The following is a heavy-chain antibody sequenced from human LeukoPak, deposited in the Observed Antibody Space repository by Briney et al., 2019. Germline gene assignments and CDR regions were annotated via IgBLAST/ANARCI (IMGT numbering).Heavy chain of an antibody. Sequence: PSETLSLTCPVSGGSISSSSYYWGWIRQPPGKGLEWIGSIYYSGITYYNPSLKSRVTISVDTSKNQFSLKLSSVTAADTAVYYCASPPNVGATDYFDYWGQGTLVTVSS. CDR3: ASPPNVGATDYFDY. J-gene: IGHJ4*02. CDR2: IYYSGIT. V-gene: IGHV4-39*01. D-gene: IGHD1-26*01. CDR1: GGSISSSSYY.